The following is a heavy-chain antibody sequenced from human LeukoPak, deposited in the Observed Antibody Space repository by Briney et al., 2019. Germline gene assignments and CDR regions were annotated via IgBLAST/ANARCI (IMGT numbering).Heavy chain of an antibody. Sequence: PSETLSLTCTVSGGSISSGGYYWSWIRQHPGKGLEWIGYIYYSGSTYYNPSLKSRVTISVDTSKNQFSLKLSSVTAADTAVYYCARDVAVAGTSYYYYGMDVWGQGTTVTVSS. CDR3: ARDVAVAGTSYYYYGMDV. D-gene: IGHD6-19*01. J-gene: IGHJ6*02. CDR1: GGSISSGGYY. V-gene: IGHV4-31*03. CDR2: IYYSGST.